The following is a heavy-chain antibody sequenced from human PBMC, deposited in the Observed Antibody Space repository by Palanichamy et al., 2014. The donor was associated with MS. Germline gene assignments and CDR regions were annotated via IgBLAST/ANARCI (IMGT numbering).Heavy chain of an antibody. D-gene: IGHD6-19*01. J-gene: IGHJ4*02. CDR1: GGSIGTSYY. V-gene: IGHV4-39*01. CDR2: IYYSGST. CDR3: TRHGRYSSGWADFDY. Sequence: QLQLQESGPGLVKPSETLSLTCTVSGGSIGTSYYWGWIRQPPEKGLEWIGSIYYSGSTYYSPSLKSRVTISVDTSKNQFSLKLSSVTAADTAVYYCTRHGRYSSGWADFDYWGQGTLVTVSS.